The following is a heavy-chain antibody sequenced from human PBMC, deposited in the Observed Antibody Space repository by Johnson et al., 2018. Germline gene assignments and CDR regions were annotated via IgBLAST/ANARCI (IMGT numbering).Heavy chain of an antibody. V-gene: IGHV3-23*04. CDR1: GFTFSSYA. D-gene: IGHD1-26*01. J-gene: IGHJ1*01. CDR2: ISGSGGST. Sequence: VQLVESGGGLVQPGGSLRLSCAASGFTFSSYAMSWVRQAPGKGLEWVSAISGSGGSTYYADSVKGRFTISRDNSKNTLDLQMNGLRAEDTAVYYCATELPYRVPISVQNEYFHHWGQGTLVTVSS. CDR3: ATELPYRVPISVQNEYFHH.